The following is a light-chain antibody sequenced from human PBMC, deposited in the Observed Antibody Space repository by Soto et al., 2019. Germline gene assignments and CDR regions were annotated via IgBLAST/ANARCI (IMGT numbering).Light chain of an antibody. CDR2: ANN. V-gene: IGLV1-40*01. J-gene: IGLJ1*01. CDR3: QSYESSLSGYV. CDR1: SSNIGAGND. Sequence: QSVLTQPPSVSGAPGQRVTISCTGGSSNIGAGNDVHWYQHLPGTAPKLLIYANNNRPSGVPDRFSGSKSGTSASVAITGLRAEDEADYYCQSYESSLSGYVFGTGTKLTVL.